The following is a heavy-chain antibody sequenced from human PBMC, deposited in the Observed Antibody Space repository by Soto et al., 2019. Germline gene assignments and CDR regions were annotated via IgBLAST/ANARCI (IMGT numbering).Heavy chain of an antibody. CDR2: IDTSGHST. CDR1: RFAFTNFW. CDR3: AKDSWYFDL. Sequence: GGSLRLSCEASRFAFTNFWMHWVRHVPGKGLVWVARIDTSGHSTKYAESVKGRLTIHRDNDKNTVSLQMNSLRVEDTGVYYCAKDSWYFDLWSQG. V-gene: IGHV3-74*03. D-gene: IGHD6-13*01. J-gene: IGHJ4*02.